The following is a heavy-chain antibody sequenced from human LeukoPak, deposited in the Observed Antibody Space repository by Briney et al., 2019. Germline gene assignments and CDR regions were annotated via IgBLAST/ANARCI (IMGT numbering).Heavy chain of an antibody. CDR3: ARENGGSSYYMDV. J-gene: IGHJ6*03. Sequence: PGGSLRLSCAASGFTFSSYGMHWVRQAPGKGLEWVAFIRYDGSNKYYADSVKGRFTISRDNSKNTLYLQMNSLRAEDTAVYYCARENGGSSYYMDVWGKGTTVTVSS. CDR2: IRYDGSNK. CDR1: GFTFSSYG. D-gene: IGHD4-23*01. V-gene: IGHV3-30*02.